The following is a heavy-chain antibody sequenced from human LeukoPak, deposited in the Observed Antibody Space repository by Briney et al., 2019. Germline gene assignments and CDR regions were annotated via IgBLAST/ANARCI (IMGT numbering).Heavy chain of an antibody. J-gene: IGHJ4*02. CDR1: GFTFSIYC. D-gene: IGHD3-22*01. Sequence: GRSLRLSCAASGFTFSIYCMSWVRQAPGKGLEWVANIKQDGSEKYYVDSVKGRFTISRDNAKNSLYLQMNSLRAEDTAVYYCARSYDSSGYYPTWFDYWGQGTLVTVSS. V-gene: IGHV3-7*01. CDR3: ARSYDSSGYYPTWFDY. CDR2: IKQDGSEK.